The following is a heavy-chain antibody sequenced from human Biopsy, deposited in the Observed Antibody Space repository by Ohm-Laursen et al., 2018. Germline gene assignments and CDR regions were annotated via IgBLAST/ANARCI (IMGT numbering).Heavy chain of an antibody. CDR3: ARDTRWSPYSMDV. J-gene: IGHJ4*02. CDR2: ISGGGTI. Sequence: SLRLSCTASGFSFSDYHMRWIRQAPGRGLEWVSYISGGGTIYYGDSMKGRVTISRDNAKNSLYLQMHSLRAEDTAVYYCARDTRWSPYSMDVWGRGILVTVSS. D-gene: IGHD4-11*01. V-gene: IGHV3-11*01. CDR1: GFSFSDYH.